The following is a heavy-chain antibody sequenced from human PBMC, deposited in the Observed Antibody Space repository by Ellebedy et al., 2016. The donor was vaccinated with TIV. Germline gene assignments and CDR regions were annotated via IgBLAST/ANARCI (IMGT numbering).Heavy chain of an antibody. J-gene: IGHJ4*02. D-gene: IGHD2-8*01. CDR2: INPSGAGT. Sequence: AASVKVSCKASGNSFGNHYVHWVRQAPGQGLEWVGIINPSGAGTTYAPDLRGRVTVTRDTSPSTVYMELRSLTSEDTAVYYCAVLPVGVESEPLGYWGQGTLVIVSS. CDR3: AVLPVGVESEPLGY. CDR1: GNSFGNHY. V-gene: IGHV1-46*01.